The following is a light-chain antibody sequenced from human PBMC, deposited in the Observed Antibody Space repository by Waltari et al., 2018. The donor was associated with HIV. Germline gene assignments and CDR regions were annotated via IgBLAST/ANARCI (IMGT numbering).Light chain of an antibody. J-gene: IGLJ1*01. V-gene: IGLV2-8*01. CDR3: SAFLGIINFYV. CDR2: EVT. CDR1: SSDVGGYNF. Sequence: QSALTQPPSASGSPGQSVTISCTGTSSDVGGYNFVSWYQQHPGKAPKLLIYEVTKRPSGVPDRFFGFKSGNTASLTVSGRQTEDEADYYCSAFLGIINFYVFGTGTKVTVL.